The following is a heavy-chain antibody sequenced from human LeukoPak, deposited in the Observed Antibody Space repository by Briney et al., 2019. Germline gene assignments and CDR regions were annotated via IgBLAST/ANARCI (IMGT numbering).Heavy chain of an antibody. V-gene: IGHV5-51*01. J-gene: IGHJ4*02. D-gene: IGHD2-2*02. CDR3: AIGGDSTTSCYRCFDY. CDR1: GYRFTNYW. CDR2: IYPDDSDT. Sequence: GESLKISCKGSGYRFTNYWIGWVRQMPGKGLEWTGLIYPDDSDTRYSPSFQGQVTISADKSISTAYLQWSSLKASDTAMYYCAIGGDSTTSCYRCFDYWGQGTLVTVSS.